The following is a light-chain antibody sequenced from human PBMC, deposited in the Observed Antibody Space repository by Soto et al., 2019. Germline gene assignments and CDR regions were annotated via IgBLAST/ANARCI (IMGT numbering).Light chain of an antibody. J-gene: IGKJ2*01. V-gene: IGKV4-1*01. CDR2: LAS. CDR3: QQYYSSPYT. Sequence: DIVMTQSPDSLAVSLGERATINCRSSQSVLYSSNNKNYLAWYQQRPRQPPKLLIYLASTRESGVPDRFNGSGSGTDFTLTVTSLQAEDVAVYYCQQYYSSPYTFGQGTKLEIK. CDR1: QSVLYSSNNKNY.